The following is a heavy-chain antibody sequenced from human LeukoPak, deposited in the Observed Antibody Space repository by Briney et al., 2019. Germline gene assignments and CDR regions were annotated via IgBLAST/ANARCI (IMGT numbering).Heavy chain of an antibody. Sequence: PSGTLSLTCTVSGGSISSYYWSWIRQPAGKGLEWIGRIYSSGSTHYNPSLKSRVTMSVDTSTNHFSLNLSSVTAADTAVYYCARDRTYGGNSGFDYWGQGTLVTVSS. V-gene: IGHV4-4*07. CDR2: IYSSGST. CDR1: GGSISSYY. CDR3: ARDRTYGGNSGFDY. D-gene: IGHD4-23*01. J-gene: IGHJ4*02.